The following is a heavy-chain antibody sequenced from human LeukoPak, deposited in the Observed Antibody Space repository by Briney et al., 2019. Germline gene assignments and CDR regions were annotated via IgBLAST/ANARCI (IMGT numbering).Heavy chain of an antibody. J-gene: IGHJ6*02. CDR1: GFTFSSYA. Sequence: GGSLRLSCAASGFTFSSYAMHWVRQAPGKGLEWVAVISYDGSNKYYAGSVKGRFTISRDNSKNTLYLQMNSLRAEDTAVYYCARNHEQYYDFWSGYYTKIDYYYYGMDVWGQGTTATVSS. CDR2: ISYDGSNK. CDR3: ARNHEQYYDFWSGYYTKIDYYYYGMDV. V-gene: IGHV3-30-3*01. D-gene: IGHD3-3*01.